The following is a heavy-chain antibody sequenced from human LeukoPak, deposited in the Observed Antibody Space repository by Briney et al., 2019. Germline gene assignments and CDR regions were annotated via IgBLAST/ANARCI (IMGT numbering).Heavy chain of an antibody. CDR3: ARSPIAVARPYYFDY. CDR2: ISSSSSTI. V-gene: IGHV3-48*01. J-gene: IGHJ4*02. CDR1: GFTFSSYS. D-gene: IGHD6-19*01. Sequence: GGSLRLSCAASGFTFSSYSMNWVRQAPGKGLEWVSYISSSSSTIYYADSVKGRFTISRDNAKNSLYLQMNSLRAEDTAVYYCARSPIAVARPYYFDYWGQGTLVTVSS.